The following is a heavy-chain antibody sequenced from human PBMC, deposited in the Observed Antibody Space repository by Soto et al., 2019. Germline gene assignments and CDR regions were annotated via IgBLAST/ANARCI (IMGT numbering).Heavy chain of an antibody. D-gene: IGHD1-1*01. CDR1: GYSFTTYA. CDR2: INGGNGNT. CDR3: ARGKGMEENYYYHGMDV. Sequence: QVQVVQSGAEVKKPGASVKISCKASGYSFTTYAMHWVRQAPGQRREWMAWINGGNGNTKYSQKFQYRVTITRDTSANRAYMELSRLRSEDSAVYYCARGKGMEENYYYHGMDVWGQGTTVSVSS. J-gene: IGHJ6*02. V-gene: IGHV1-3*01.